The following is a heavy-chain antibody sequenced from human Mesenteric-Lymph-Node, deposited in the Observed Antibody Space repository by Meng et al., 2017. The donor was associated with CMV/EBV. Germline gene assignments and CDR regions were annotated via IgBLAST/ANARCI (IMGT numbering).Heavy chain of an antibody. V-gene: IGHV3-48*04. CDR1: GFTFSSDS. CDR3: ARDQEGYYDSSGQAPYYYYYGMDV. Sequence: GESLKISCAVSGFTFSSDSMNWVRQAPGKGLEWVSYISSRSSTIYYADSVKGRFTISRDNAKNSLYLQMNSLRAEDTAVYYCARDQEGYYDSSGQAPYYYYYGMDVWGQGTTVTVSS. CDR2: ISSRSSTI. J-gene: IGHJ6*02. D-gene: IGHD3-22*01.